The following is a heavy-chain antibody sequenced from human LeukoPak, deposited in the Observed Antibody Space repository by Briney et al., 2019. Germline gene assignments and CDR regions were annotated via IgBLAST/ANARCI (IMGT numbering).Heavy chain of an antibody. D-gene: IGHD6-19*01. CDR2: ISSSSSTI. CDR3: ARSIAVAGTPPLY. V-gene: IGHV3-48*01. J-gene: IGHJ4*02. Sequence: GGSLRLSCAASGFTFSSYSMNWVRQAPGKGLEWVSYISSSSSTIYYADSVKGRFTISRDNAKNSLYLQMNSLRAEDTALYYCARSIAVAGTPPLYWGQGTLVTVSS. CDR1: GFTFSSYS.